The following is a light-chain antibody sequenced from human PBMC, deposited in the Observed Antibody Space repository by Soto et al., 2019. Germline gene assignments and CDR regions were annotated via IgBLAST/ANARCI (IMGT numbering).Light chain of an antibody. CDR2: GVS. CDR3: QQYSRSPEVT. CDR1: QSVTSTY. Sequence: EIVLTQSPGTLSLSPGERATLSCRASQSVTSTYLAWYQQKPGQAPRLLIYGVSSRSTDIPGRFSGSGSVTDFSPSISICELEDFAVYYFQQYSRSPEVTLGVRTKVDI. V-gene: IGKV3-20*01. J-gene: IGKJ4*01.